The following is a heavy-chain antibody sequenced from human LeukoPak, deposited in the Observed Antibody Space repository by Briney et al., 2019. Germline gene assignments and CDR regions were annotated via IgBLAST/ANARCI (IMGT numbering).Heavy chain of an antibody. J-gene: IGHJ4*02. CDR1: GYTFTSYY. CDR2: INPSGGST. CDR3: ARGTFTDIVVVPAADEPSDY. V-gene: IGHV1-46*01. Sequence: ASVKVSCKASGYTFTSYYMHWVRQAPGQGLEWMGIINPSGGSTSYAQKFQGRVTMTRDTSTSTVYMELSSLRSDDTAVYYCARGTFTDIVVVPAADEPSDYWGQGTLVTVSS. D-gene: IGHD2-2*01.